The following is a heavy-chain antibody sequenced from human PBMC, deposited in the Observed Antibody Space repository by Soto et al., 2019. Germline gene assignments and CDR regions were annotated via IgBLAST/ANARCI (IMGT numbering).Heavy chain of an antibody. V-gene: IGHV1-69*01. J-gene: IGHJ2*01. CDR3: AMVVAARSHYWYFDL. CDR2: IIPIFGTA. Sequence: QVQLVQSGAEVKKPGSSVKVSCKASGGTFSSYAISWVRQAPGQGLEWMGGIIPIFGTANYALKFQGRVTIAADESTSTAYVELSNLRSEDTAVYYCAMVVAARSHYWYFDLWGRGTLVTVSS. CDR1: GGTFSSYA. D-gene: IGHD2-15*01.